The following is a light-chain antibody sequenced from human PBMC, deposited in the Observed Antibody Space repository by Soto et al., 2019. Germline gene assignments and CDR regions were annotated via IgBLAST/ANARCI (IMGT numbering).Light chain of an antibody. Sequence: VLTQSPGTLSLSPGERATLSCRASQSVTSSYLSWYQQKPGQPPRLLIFGTSTRATGIPDRFSGSGSGNYFTLTISRLEAEDFAVYYCQQYDVSRTFGQGTKVEIK. CDR3: QQYDVSRT. CDR1: QSVTSSY. CDR2: GTS. V-gene: IGKV3-20*01. J-gene: IGKJ1*01.